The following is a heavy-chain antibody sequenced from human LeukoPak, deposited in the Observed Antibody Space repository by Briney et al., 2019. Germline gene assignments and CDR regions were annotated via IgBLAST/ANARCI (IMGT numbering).Heavy chain of an antibody. Sequence: PSETLSLTCTVSGDSISSSSSYWGWIRQPPGEGLEWIGSIYYSGSTYYNTSLKSRVTISVDTSKNQFSLRLNSVTAADTAVYYCASSAYESSGYSGYYMDVWGKGTTVTVS. CDR3: ASSAYESSGYSGYYMDV. CDR1: GDSISSSSSY. V-gene: IGHV4-39*01. J-gene: IGHJ6*03. CDR2: IYYSGST. D-gene: IGHD3-22*01.